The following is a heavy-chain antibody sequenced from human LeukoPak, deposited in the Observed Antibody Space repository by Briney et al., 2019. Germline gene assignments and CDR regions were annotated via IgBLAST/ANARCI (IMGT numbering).Heavy chain of an antibody. Sequence: ASVKVSCKASGYTFTGYYLHWGRQTPGQGLEWMGWIIPNTGGTNYAQKFQGRVTMTRDTSISTAYMELSRLTSDDTAVYYCARAVNGWYKYYFDYQGPGFLVTVSS. V-gene: IGHV1-2*02. CDR2: IIPNTGGT. J-gene: IGHJ4*02. D-gene: IGHD6-19*01. CDR1: GYTFTGYY. CDR3: ARAVNGWYKYYFDY.